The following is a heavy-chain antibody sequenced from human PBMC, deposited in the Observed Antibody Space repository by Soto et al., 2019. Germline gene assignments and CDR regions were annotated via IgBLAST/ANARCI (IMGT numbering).Heavy chain of an antibody. Sequence: SETLSLTCSFSGDSVTSHYLTWIRQSPEKGLEWIGYMHYTGFSHYNPSLKSRLTISVDKSKNQFTLQLTSVTVADTAVYYCARRTVNIRSFYSGLKTHCFDYWGQGAPVTVSS. V-gene: IGHV4-59*02. CDR3: ARRTVNIRSFYSGLKTHCFDY. D-gene: IGHD3-9*01. CDR2: MHYTGFS. J-gene: IGHJ4*01. CDR1: GDSVTSHY.